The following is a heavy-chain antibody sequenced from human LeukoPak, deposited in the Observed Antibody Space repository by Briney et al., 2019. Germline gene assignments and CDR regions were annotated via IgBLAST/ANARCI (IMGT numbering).Heavy chain of an antibody. CDR2: IYGGGNT. CDR1: GFTVSSND. Sequence: SGGSPRLSCAASGFTVSSNDMSWVRQAPGKGLEWVSDIYGGGNTYYADSVKGRFTISRDNSKNTLYLQMNSLRAEDTAVYYCARVGSSRATTYFHHWGQGTLVTVSS. J-gene: IGHJ1*01. V-gene: IGHV3-66*01. D-gene: IGHD3-10*01. CDR3: ARVGSSRATTYFHH.